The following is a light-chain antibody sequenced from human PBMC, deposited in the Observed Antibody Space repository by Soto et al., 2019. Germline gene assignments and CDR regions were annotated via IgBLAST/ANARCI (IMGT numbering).Light chain of an antibody. Sequence: DIQMTQSPSSLSASVGDRVTITCRASQGISNYLAWYQQQPGKVPKLLIYVASTLQSGVPSRFSGSGSGTAFTLTISSLQPEDVATYYWQKYNSAPWTFGQGTKVEIK. V-gene: IGKV1-27*01. J-gene: IGKJ1*01. CDR3: QKYNSAPWT. CDR2: VAS. CDR1: QGISNY.